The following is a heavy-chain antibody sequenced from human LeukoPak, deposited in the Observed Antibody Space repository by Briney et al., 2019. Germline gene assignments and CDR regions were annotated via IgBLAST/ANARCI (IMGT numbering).Heavy chain of an antibody. CDR1: GYTFTSYD. J-gene: IGHJ4*02. D-gene: IGHD2-2*01. CDR3: ATGKVPAANFDY. CDR2: FDPEDGET. Sequence: GASVKVSCKASGYTFTSYDINWVRQAPGKGLEWMGGFDPEDGETIYAQKFQGRVTMTEDTSTDTAYMELSSLRSEDTAVYYCATGKVPAANFDYWGQGTLVTVSS. V-gene: IGHV1-24*01.